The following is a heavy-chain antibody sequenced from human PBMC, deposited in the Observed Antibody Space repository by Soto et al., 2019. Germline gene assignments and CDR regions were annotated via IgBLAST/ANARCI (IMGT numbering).Heavy chain of an antibody. J-gene: IGHJ4*02. CDR3: ASGVYGSGSYYSRNPPHEFDY. CDR2: IIPIFGTA. V-gene: IGHV1-69*13. CDR1: GGSFSIDA. D-gene: IGHD3-10*01. Sequence: SVQVSCKASGGSFSIDASSWGRQTPGQGLEWMGGIIPIFGTANYAQKFQGRVTITADESTSTAYMELSSLRSEDTAVYYCASGVYGSGSYYSRNPPHEFDYWGQGTLVTVSS.